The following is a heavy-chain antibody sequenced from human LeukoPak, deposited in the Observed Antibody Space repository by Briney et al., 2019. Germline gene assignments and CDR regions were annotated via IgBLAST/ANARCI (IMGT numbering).Heavy chain of an antibody. Sequence: GGSLRLSCAAFGFTFSSYSMNWVRQAPGKGLEWLSYTTSSGGTIYYAGSVKGRFTISRDNAKNSLYLQMNSLRGEDTAVYYCARVRAGYYCDNWGQGTLVTVSS. J-gene: IGHJ4*02. CDR3: ARVRAGYYCDN. V-gene: IGHV3-48*01. CDR1: GFTFSSYS. CDR2: TTSSGGTI.